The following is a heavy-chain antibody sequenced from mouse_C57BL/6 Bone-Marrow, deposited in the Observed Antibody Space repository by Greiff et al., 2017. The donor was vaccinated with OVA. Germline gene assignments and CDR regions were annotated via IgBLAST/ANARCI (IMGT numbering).Heavy chain of an antibody. J-gene: IGHJ1*03. CDR1: GYSITSDY. CDR2: ISYSGST. V-gene: IGHV3-8*01. D-gene: IGHD1-1*01. CDR3: ARGGVYYGSSYGYFDV. Sequence: EVQRVESGPGLAKPSQTLSLTCSVTGYSITSDYWNWIRKFPGNKLEYIGYISYSGSTYYNPSLKSRISITRDTSKNQYYLQLNSVTTEDTATYYCARGGVYYGSSYGYFDVWGTGTTVTVSS.